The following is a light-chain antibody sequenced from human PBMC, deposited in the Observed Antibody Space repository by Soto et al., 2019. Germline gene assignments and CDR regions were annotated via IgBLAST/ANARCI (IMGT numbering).Light chain of an antibody. Sequence: DIQMTQSPSTLSASVEDRVTLTCRASQSISSWLAWYQQKPGKAPKLLIYHAYSLESGVPSRFSGSESGTEFTLTINSLQPDDFATYYCQQYNSYPWTFGQGTKVEIK. V-gene: IGKV1-5*01. CDR1: QSISSW. CDR2: HAY. CDR3: QQYNSYPWT. J-gene: IGKJ1*01.